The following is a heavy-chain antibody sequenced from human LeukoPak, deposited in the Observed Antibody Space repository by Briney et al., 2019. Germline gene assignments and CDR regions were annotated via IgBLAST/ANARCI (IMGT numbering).Heavy chain of an antibody. Sequence: PGGSLRLSCAASGLTFSSYAMSWVRQAPGKGLEWVSAISGSGGSTYYADSVKGRFTISRDNSKNTLYLQMNSMRAEDTAVYYCAKDKKWGNDAFDIWGQGTMVTVSS. V-gene: IGHV3-23*01. J-gene: IGHJ3*02. D-gene: IGHD3-16*01. CDR3: AKDKKWGNDAFDI. CDR2: ISGSGGST. CDR1: GLTFSSYA.